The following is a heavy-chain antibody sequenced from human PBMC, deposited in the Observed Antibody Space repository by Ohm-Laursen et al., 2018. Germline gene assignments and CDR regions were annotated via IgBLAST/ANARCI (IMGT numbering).Heavy chain of an antibody. D-gene: IGHD2-8*01. V-gene: IGHV4-59*07. J-gene: IGHJ6*02. CDR1: GGSISSYY. CDR2: IYYSGIT. CDR3: ARRYCTINSCQHFYGMDV. Sequence: SDTLSLTCTVSGGSISSYYWSWLRQSPGKGLEWIGYIYYSGITNYNPSLKSRVTISVDTSENQFSLKLSSVTAADTAVYYCARRYCTINSCQHFYGMDVWGQGTTVTVSS.